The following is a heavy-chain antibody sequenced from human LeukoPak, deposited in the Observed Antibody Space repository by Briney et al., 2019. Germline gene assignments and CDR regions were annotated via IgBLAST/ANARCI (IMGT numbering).Heavy chain of an antibody. V-gene: IGHV3-23*01. Sequence: GSLRLSCAASGFTFSSYAMSWVRQAPGKGLEWVSAIRGSGGSTYYADSVKGRFTISRDNSKNTLYLQMNSLRAEDTAVYYCAKDSYDFWSGYDYWGQGTLVTVSS. CDR3: AKDSYDFWSGYDY. D-gene: IGHD3-3*01. J-gene: IGHJ4*02. CDR2: IRGSGGST. CDR1: GFTFSSYA.